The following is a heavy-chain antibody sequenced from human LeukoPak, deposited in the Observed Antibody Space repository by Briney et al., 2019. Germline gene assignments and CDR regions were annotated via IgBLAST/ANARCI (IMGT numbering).Heavy chain of an antibody. V-gene: IGHV4-4*07. CDR1: GGSISSYY. J-gene: IGHJ3*02. CDR3: ARDLHYGDYGAFDI. CDR2: IYTSGST. Sequence: SETLSLTCTVSGGSISSYYWSWIRQPAGKGLEWIGRIYTSGSTNYNPSLKSRVTMLVDTSKNQFSLKLSSVTAADTAVYYCARDLHYGDYGAFDIWGQGTMVTVSS. D-gene: IGHD4-17*01.